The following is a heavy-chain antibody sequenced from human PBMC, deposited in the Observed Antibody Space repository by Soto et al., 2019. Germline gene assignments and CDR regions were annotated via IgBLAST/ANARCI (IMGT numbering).Heavy chain of an antibody. CDR1: GYNFVAYY. Sequence: ASVKVSCKAAGYNFVAYYMHWVRQAPGQGLEWMGWINPSSGATNFAERFQGRVTMTSDTYISTFYMEIKRLNSDDTAVYFCAKDRQYGDYGYTFDYWGQGTLVTVSS. CDR3: AKDRQYGDYGYTFDY. CDR2: INPSSGAT. J-gene: IGHJ4*02. V-gene: IGHV1-2*02. D-gene: IGHD2-21*02.